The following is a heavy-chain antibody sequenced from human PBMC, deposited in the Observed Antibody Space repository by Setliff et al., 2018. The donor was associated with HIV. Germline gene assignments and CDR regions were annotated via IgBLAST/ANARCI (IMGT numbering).Heavy chain of an antibody. CDR1: GGSISRRDYC. V-gene: IGHV4-39*07. CDR2: VYYTWNT. J-gene: IGHJ6*03. CDR3: ARDATSEGYMDV. Sequence: PSETLSLTCTVSGGSISRRDYCWGWIRQPPGKGLEWIGSVYYTWNTYYNPSLKSRVTISGDTTENQFSLKLTSVTAADTAMYFCARDATSEGYMDVWGKGTTVTVSS.